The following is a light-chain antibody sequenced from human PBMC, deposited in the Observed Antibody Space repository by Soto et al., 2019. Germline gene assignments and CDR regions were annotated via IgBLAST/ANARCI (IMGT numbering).Light chain of an antibody. V-gene: IGKV3-11*01. CDR1: QTVSRY. J-gene: IGKJ1*01. CDR3: QQRSNWPVT. Sequence: EIVLTQSPATLSLSPGERATLSCRASQTVSRYLAWYQQKPGQAPRLLIYDASSRATGIPARFSGSGSVTEFTLTISSLEPEDFAVYYCQQRSNWPVTFGLGTRVEIK. CDR2: DAS.